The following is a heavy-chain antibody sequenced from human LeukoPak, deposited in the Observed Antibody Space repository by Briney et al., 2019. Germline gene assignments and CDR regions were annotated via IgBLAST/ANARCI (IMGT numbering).Heavy chain of an antibody. CDR2: INSDGSSL. D-gene: IGHD2-2*01. CDR3: AKDRVREDIVVVPAAK. V-gene: IGHV3-74*01. J-gene: IGHJ4*02. CDR1: GFTLRNHW. Sequence: GGSLRLSCAASGFTLRNHWMHWVRQVPGKGLTWVSRINSDGSSLGYADSVKGRFTISRDNAKNMLYLQMNSLRAEDTAVYYCAKDRVREDIVVVPAAKGGQGTLVTVSS.